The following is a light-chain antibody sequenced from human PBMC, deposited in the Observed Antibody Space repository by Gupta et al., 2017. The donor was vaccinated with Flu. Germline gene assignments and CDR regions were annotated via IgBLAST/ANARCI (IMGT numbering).Light chain of an antibody. J-gene: IGKJ2*02. V-gene: IGKV2-30*01. CDR2: EVS. CDR1: QSLVYKNGITY. Sequence: DVVMSQSPLSLSVTLGQAASISCRSSQSLVYKNGITYLNWFQQRPGQSPRRLIYEVSKRDYGVPDRISGSGSVTDFTLKISRGEAEDVGVYYCIRGKPPWTFGQGTRLE. CDR3: IRGKPPWT.